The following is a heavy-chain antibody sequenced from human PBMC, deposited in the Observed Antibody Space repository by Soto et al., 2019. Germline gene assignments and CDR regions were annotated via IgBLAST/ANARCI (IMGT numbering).Heavy chain of an antibody. CDR3: AGVGAIVVSTRHLMDV. CDR1: GGAISSYC. J-gene: IGHJ6*03. D-gene: IGHD3-22*01. CDR2: ICNRRTT. Sequence: QVQLQASGPTLVKPSETVSLTCTISGGAISSYCWTWIRQPPGEGLEWIGCICNRRTTNYNPSLNSRFTMSIGIPNSHSSRRFRSVTNADTAFLHCAGVGAIVVSTRHLMDVWVKRTTVTVSS. V-gene: IGHV4-59*01.